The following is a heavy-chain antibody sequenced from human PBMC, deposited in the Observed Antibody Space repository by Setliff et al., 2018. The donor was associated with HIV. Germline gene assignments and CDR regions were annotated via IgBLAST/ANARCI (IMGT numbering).Heavy chain of an antibody. CDR1: GGSISSGSYY. CDR2: ISSSGSTI. CDR3: ARSVIGYYYYGMDV. D-gene: IGHD3-10*01. Sequence: LSLTCTVSGGSISSGSYYWSWIRQAPGKGLEWVSYISSSGSTIYHADSVKGRFTISRDNSKNTLYLQMNSLRAEDTAVYYCARSVIGYYYYGMDVWGQGTLVTVSS. J-gene: IGHJ6*02. V-gene: IGHV3-11*04.